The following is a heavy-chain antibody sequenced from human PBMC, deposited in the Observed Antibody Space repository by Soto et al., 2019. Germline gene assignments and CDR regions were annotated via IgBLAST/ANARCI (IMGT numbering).Heavy chain of an antibody. CDR2: IIPIFGTA. CDR3: ARGPGGITMVRGVTYGYDY. D-gene: IGHD3-10*01. J-gene: IGHJ4*02. CDR1: GGTFSSYA. V-gene: IGHV1-69*01. Sequence: QVQLVQSGAEVKKPGSSVKVSCKASGGTFSSYAISWVRQAPGQGLEWMGGIIPIFGTANYAQKFQGRVTITADESTSTDYMELSSLRSEDTAVYYCARGPGGITMVRGVTYGYDYWGQGTLVTVSS.